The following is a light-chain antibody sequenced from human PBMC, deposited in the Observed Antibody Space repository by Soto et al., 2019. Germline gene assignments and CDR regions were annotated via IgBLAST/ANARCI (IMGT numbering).Light chain of an antibody. CDR3: HQYATSPYS. V-gene: IGKV3-20*01. J-gene: IGKJ2*03. CDR2: SAS. CDR1: QSFGSSSRY. Sequence: IVLTQSPGTVSLSPGERVTLACRVSQSFGSSSRYLAWYQQKPGQAPRLLIYSASSRPTGIPDRFRGSGSGTDFTLTITRLEPEDFAVYYCHQYATSPYSFGQGTRLEI.